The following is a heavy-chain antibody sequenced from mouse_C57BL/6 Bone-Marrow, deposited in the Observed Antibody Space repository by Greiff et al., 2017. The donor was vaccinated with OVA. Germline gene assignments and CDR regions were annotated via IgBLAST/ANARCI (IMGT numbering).Heavy chain of an antibody. CDR3: TRDDYVFAWFAY. D-gene: IGHD2-4*01. Sequence: EVQRVESGTVLARPGASVKMSCKTSGYTFTSYWMHWVKQRPGQGLEWIGAIYPGNSDTSYNQKFKGKAKLTAVTSASTAYMELSSLTNEDSAVYYCTRDDYVFAWFAYWGQGTLVTVSA. J-gene: IGHJ3*01. V-gene: IGHV1-5*01. CDR1: GYTFTSYW. CDR2: IYPGNSDT.